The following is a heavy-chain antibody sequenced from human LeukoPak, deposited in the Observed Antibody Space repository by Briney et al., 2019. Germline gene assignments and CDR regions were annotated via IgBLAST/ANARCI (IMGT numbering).Heavy chain of an antibody. D-gene: IGHD1-26*01. CDR2: IWPSGNT. J-gene: IGHJ4*02. Sequence: GGSLRLSCEASGFTFSSDAMSWVRQAPGRGLEWVAAIWPSGNTYYADSVKGRFSIPRDNSKDTLNLQMNSLRVDDTAIYYCARSISGRSGSRGGRYYFDFWGQGAPVTVPS. CDR1: GFTFSSDA. V-gene: IGHV3-23*01. CDR3: ARSISGRSGSRGGRYYFDF.